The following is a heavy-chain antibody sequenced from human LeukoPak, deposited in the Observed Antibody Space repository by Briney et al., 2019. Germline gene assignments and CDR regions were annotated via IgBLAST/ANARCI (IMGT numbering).Heavy chain of an antibody. V-gene: IGHV3-15*01. Sequence: KPGGSLRLSCAASGFTFSNAWMSWVRQAPGKGLEWVGRIKSKTDGGTTDYAAPVKGRFTISRDDSKNTLYLQMNSLKTEDTAVYYCAKDPILTVVNWFDSWGLGTLVSVSS. CDR3: AKDPILTVVNWFDS. J-gene: IGHJ5*01. D-gene: IGHD2-21*02. CDR2: IKSKTDGGTT. CDR1: GFTFSNAW.